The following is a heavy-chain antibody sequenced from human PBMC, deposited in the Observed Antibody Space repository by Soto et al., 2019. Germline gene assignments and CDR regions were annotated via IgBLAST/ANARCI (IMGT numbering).Heavy chain of an antibody. Sequence: GWSLRLSCAASGFTFSSYAMSWVRQAPGKGLEWVSAISGSGGSTYYADSVKGRFTISRDNSKNTLYLQMNSLRAEDTAVYYCGKMQTGQTGYYLDQWGQGTRVTV. CDR1: GFTFSSYA. J-gene: IGHJ4*02. V-gene: IGHV3-23*01. CDR2: ISGSGGST. CDR3: GKMQTGQTGYYLDQ.